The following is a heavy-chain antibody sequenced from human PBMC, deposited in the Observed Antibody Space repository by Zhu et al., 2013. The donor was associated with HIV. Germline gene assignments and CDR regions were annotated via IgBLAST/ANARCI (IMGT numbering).Heavy chain of an antibody. V-gene: IGHV1-69*01. CDR2: IIPIFGTA. CDR3: ARVAPQWLEDPDPQYYFDY. Sequence: QVQLVQSGAEVKKPGSSVKVSCKASGGTFSSYAISWVRQAPGQGLEWMGGIIPIFGTANYAQKFQGRVTITADESTSTAYMELSSLRSEDTAVYYCARVAPQWLEDPDPQYYFDYWGQGTLVTVSS. CDR1: GGTFSSYA. D-gene: IGHD6-19*01. J-gene: IGHJ4*02.